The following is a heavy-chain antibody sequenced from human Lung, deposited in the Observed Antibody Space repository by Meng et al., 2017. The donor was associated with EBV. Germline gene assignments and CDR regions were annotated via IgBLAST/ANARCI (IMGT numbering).Heavy chain of an antibody. CDR3: ARTNYGDYNWFDP. CDR2: IYYSGST. Sequence: QVQLQESGPGLVKPSQTLSLTCTVSGGSISSGGYYWSWIRQHPGKGLEWIGYIYYSGSTYYNPSLRSRVAISIDTSKNQFSLKLTSVTAADTAVYFCARTNYGDYNWFDPWGQGTLVTVSS. V-gene: IGHV4-31*03. D-gene: IGHD4-17*01. CDR1: GGSISSGGYY. J-gene: IGHJ5*02.